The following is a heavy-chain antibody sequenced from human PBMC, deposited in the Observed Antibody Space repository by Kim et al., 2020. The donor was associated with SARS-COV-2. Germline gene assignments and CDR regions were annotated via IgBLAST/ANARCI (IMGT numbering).Heavy chain of an antibody. CDR3: ARGINTAA. J-gene: IGHJ4*02. Sequence: GGSLRLSCAASGFTFSSPWMSWVRQAPGKGLEWVAHIKQDGSEIYYVDSVKGRFTISRDNAVNSLYLQMNSLRAGDTAVYYCARGINTAAWGQGTLVTVS. CDR2: IKQDGSEI. V-gene: IGHV3-7*01. D-gene: IGHD2-15*01. CDR1: GFTFSSPW.